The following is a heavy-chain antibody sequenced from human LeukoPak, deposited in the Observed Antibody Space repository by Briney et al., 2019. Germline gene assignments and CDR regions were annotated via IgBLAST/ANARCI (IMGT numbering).Heavy chain of an antibody. Sequence: GGSLRLSCVASGFIFRNYWMSWVRQAPGKGLEGVANINHDGGDKNYVDSVKGRFTISRDNAKSSLYLQMSSLRVEDTAVYYCAITGGPTVTAFDLWGQGILVTVSS. CDR2: INHDGGDK. J-gene: IGHJ4*02. CDR1: GFIFRNYW. V-gene: IGHV3-7*02. D-gene: IGHD4-17*01. CDR3: AITGGPTVTAFDL.